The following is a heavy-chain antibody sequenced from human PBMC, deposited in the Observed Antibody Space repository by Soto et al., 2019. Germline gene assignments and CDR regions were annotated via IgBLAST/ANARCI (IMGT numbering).Heavy chain of an antibody. D-gene: IGHD3-10*02. V-gene: IGHV4-34*01. CDR3: ARSSVRGWSY. Sequence: SETLSLTCAVYGGSFSGYYWTWIRQPPGKGLEWIGEITHSGSPNYNPSLKSRVTISVDTSKNQFSLNLNSVTAADTAVYYCARSSVRGWSYWGQGTLVTVSS. CDR1: GGSFSGYY. CDR2: ITHSGSP. J-gene: IGHJ4*02.